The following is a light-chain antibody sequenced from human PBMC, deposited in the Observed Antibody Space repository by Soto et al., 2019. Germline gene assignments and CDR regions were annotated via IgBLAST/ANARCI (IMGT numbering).Light chain of an antibody. CDR3: QQYNSYSQT. CDR2: DAS. V-gene: IGKV1-5*01. Sequence: DIQMTQSPSTLPASVGDGFTITFRASQSISSWLAWYQQKPGKAPKLLIYDASSLESGVPSRFTGSGSGTEFTLTISSLQPDDFATYYCQQYNSYSQTFGQGTKVDI. CDR1: QSISSW. J-gene: IGKJ1*01.